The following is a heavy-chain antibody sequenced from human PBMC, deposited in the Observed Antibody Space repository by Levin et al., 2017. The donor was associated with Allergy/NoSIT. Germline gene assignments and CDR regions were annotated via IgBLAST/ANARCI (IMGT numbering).Heavy chain of an antibody. D-gene: IGHD6-19*01. CDR2: IYWDDDK. CDR1: GFSLSTSGVG. Sequence: SGPTLVKPTQTLTLTCTFSGFSLSTSGVGVGWIRQPPGKALEWLALIYWDDDKRYSPSLKSRLTITKDTSKNQVVLTMTNMDPVDTATYYCAQGYSSGWYFAFDSWGQGTMVTVSS. V-gene: IGHV2-5*02. CDR3: AQGYSSGWYFAFDS. J-gene: IGHJ3*02.